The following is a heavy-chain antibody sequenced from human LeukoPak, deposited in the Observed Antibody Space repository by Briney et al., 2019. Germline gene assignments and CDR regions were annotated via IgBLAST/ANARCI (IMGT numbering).Heavy chain of an antibody. CDR3: ARRAGGVSYYYSDS. Sequence: GESLKISCKGSGYSFVNYWIAWVRQMPGQGLEWVGIIYPGDSDTTYNPSFQGQVTISADKSTNTAYLQWNSLKASDTAMYYCARRAGGVSYYYSDSWGQGTLVAVAS. CDR2: IYPGDSDT. CDR1: GYSFVNYW. D-gene: IGHD2-21*02. J-gene: IGHJ4*02. V-gene: IGHV5-51*01.